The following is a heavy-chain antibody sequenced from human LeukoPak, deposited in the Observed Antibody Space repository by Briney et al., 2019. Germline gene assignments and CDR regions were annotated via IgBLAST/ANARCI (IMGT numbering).Heavy chain of an antibody. J-gene: IGHJ6*03. D-gene: IGHD6-6*01. Sequence: PGGSLRLSCAASGFTFSSYAMSWVRQAPGKGLEWVSAISGSGGSTYYADSVKGRFTISRDNSKNTLYLQMNSLRAEDSAVYYCAKGEQLVPYYYYYMDVWGKGNTVTVSS. CDR3: AKGEQLVPYYYYYMDV. CDR1: GFTFSSYA. V-gene: IGHV3-23*01. CDR2: ISGSGGST.